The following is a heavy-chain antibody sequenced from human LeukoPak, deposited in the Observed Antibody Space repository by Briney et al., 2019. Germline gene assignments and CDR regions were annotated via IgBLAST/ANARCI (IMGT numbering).Heavy chain of an antibody. D-gene: IGHD3-3*01. Sequence: GGSLRLSCVGSSIRFADHWMLWVRQVPGEPPAWVARSDRDGVVREYADSVKGRFTILRDNARNTIHLEMNRLKVEDTAIYYCVASRWSGALDFWSQGSLVTVSS. CDR1: SIRFADHW. V-gene: IGHV3-74*01. CDR2: SDRDGVVR. J-gene: IGHJ4*02. CDR3: VASRWSGALDF.